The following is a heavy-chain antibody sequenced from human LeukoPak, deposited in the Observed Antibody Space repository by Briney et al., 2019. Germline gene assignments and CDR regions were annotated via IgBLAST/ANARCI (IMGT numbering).Heavy chain of an antibody. CDR2: IKGDGIST. V-gene: IGHV3-74*01. J-gene: IGHJ4*02. D-gene: IGHD3-3*01. CDR3: AKDHYWSIDY. Sequence: GGSLRLSCAASGFTFSSYAMNWVRHAPGQGLVWVSRIKGDGISTNYADSVKGRFTISRDIAKNTLYLQMNSLRAEDTGVYYCAKDHYWSIDYWGRGTLVTVSS. CDR1: GFTFSSYA.